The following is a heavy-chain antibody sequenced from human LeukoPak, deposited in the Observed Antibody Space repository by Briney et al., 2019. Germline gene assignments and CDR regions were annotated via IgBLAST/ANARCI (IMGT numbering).Heavy chain of an antibody. Sequence: SETLSLTCAVYGGSFSGYYWSWIRQPPGKGLEWIGEINHSGSTNYNPSLKSRVTISVDTSKNQFPLKLSSVTAADTAVYYCAYSYGFFDYWGQGTLVTVSS. J-gene: IGHJ4*02. CDR3: AYSYGFFDY. CDR1: GGSFSGYY. V-gene: IGHV4-34*01. CDR2: INHSGST. D-gene: IGHD5-18*01.